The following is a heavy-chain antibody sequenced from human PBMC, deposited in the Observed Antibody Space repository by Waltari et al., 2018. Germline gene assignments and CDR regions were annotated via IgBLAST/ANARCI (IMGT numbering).Heavy chain of an antibody. J-gene: IGHJ4*02. CDR2: ISGSGGST. V-gene: IGHV3-23*04. CDR3: AKDRTPARARPYYFDY. CDR1: GFTFSSYA. Sequence: EVQLVESGGGLVQPGGSLRLSCAASGFTFSSYAMSWVRQATGKGLEWVSAISGSGGSTYYADSVKGRFTISRDNSKNTLYLQMNSLRAEDTAVYYCAKDRTPARARPYYFDYWGQGTLVTVSS. D-gene: IGHD2-2*01.